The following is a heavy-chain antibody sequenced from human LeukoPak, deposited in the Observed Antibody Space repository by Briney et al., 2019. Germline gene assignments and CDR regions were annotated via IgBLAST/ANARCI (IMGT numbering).Heavy chain of an antibody. V-gene: IGHV4-39*07. CDR2: IYYSGST. CDR3: ARVLAIAASSFYYMDV. D-gene: IGHD6-13*01. J-gene: IGHJ6*03. CDR1: GGSISSSSYY. Sequence: SETLSLTCTVSGGSISSSSYYWGWIRQPPGKGLEWIGSIYYSGSTYYNPSLKSRVTISVDTSKNQFSLKLSSVTAADTAVYYCARVLAIAASSFYYMDVWGKGTTVTVSS.